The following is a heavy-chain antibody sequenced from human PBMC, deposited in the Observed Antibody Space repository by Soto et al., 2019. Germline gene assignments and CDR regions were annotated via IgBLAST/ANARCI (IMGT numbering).Heavy chain of an antibody. D-gene: IGHD4-17*01. J-gene: IGHJ4*02. CDR1: GGSISSGDYY. CDR3: ARDGSDYGPVDY. V-gene: IGHV4-30-4*01. CDR2: IYYSGST. Sequence: PSETLSLTCTVSGGSISSGDYYWSWIRQPPGKGLEWIGYIYYSGSTYYNPSLKSRVTISVDTSKNQFSLKLSSVTAADTAVYYCARDGSDYGPVDYWGQGTLVTVS.